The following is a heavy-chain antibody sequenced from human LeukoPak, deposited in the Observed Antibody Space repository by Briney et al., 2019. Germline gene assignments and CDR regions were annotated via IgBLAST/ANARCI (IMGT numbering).Heavy chain of an antibody. V-gene: IGHV4-30-4*08. J-gene: IGHJ6*03. Sequence: PSQTLSLTCTVSGGSISSGDYYWSWIRQPPGKGVEWIGYIYYSGCTYYNPSLKSRVTISVDTSKNQFSLKLSSVTAADTAVYYCARARYCSSTSCYSTYYYYMDVWGKGTTVTVSS. CDR1: GGSISSGDYY. D-gene: IGHD2-2*01. CDR2: IYYSGCT. CDR3: ARARYCSSTSCYSTYYYYMDV.